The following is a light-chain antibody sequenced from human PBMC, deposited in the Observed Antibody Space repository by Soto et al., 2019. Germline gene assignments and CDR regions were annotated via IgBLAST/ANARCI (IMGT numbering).Light chain of an antibody. V-gene: IGKV3-15*01. CDR2: GAS. CDR3: QQYKTWPI. CDR1: HNSLRN. J-gene: IGKJ5*01. Sequence: ELVMARSPATLSVSPGERAPLSCTARHNSLRNLAWYQQKPDQAPRLIICGASSRAAGIPVMFSGSGFGTDITLTISSLQSEDSAVYYCQQYKTWPIFGQGTRLEIK.